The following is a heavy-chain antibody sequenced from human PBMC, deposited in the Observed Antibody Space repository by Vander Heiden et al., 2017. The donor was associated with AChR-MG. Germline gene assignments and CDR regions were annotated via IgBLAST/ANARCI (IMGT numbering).Heavy chain of an antibody. J-gene: IGHJ5*02. V-gene: IGHV4-34*01. CDR3: ARAGRYSYGYWGNWFDP. D-gene: IGHD5-18*01. Sequence: QVQLQQWGAGLLKPSETLSLTCAVYGGSFSGYYWSWIRQPPGKGLEWIGEINHSGSTNYNPSLKSRVTISVDTSKNQFSLKLSSVTAADTAVYYCARAGRYSYGYWGNWFDPWGQGTLVTVPS. CDR2: INHSGST. CDR1: GGSFSGYY.